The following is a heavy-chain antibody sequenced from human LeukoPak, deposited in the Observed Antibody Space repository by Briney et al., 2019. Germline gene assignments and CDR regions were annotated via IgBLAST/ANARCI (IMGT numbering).Heavy chain of an antibody. V-gene: IGHV4-39*07. CDR2: IYYSGST. Sequence: SETLSLTCTVSGGSISSSSYYWGWIRQPPGKGLEWIGSIYYSGSTYYNPSLKSRVTISVDTSKNQFSLKLTSVTAADTAVYYCARLSVIVGAALEYYYYYMDVWGQGTTVTVSS. CDR3: ARLSVIVGAALEYYYYYMDV. CDR1: GGSISSSSYY. D-gene: IGHD1-26*01. J-gene: IGHJ6*03.